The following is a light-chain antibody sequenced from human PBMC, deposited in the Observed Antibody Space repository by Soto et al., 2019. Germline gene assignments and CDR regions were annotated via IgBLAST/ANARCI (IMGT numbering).Light chain of an antibody. V-gene: IGKV3-11*01. CDR2: DAS. J-gene: IGKJ1*01. CDR1: QTVSSY. Sequence: EIGMTQSPATLSLSPGERATLSCRASQTVSSYVAWYQQKPGQAPRLLIYDASNRATGIPARFSGSGSGTDFTLTITSLEPEDFAVYYCQQRLSWPLTFGQGTKVDIK. CDR3: QQRLSWPLT.